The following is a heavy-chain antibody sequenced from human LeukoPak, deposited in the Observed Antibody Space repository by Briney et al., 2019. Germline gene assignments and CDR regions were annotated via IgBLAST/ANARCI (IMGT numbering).Heavy chain of an antibody. CDR3: ARVHLDTGYR. D-gene: IGHD5-18*01. V-gene: IGHV4-39*07. CDR1: GGSISSSSYY. CDR2: IYYSGST. Sequence: SETLSLTCTVSGGSISSSSYYWGWIRQPPGKGLEWIGSIYYSGSTNYNPSLKSRVTISVDTSKNQFSLKLRSVTAADTAVYYCARVHLDTGYRWGQGTLVTVSS. J-gene: IGHJ5*02.